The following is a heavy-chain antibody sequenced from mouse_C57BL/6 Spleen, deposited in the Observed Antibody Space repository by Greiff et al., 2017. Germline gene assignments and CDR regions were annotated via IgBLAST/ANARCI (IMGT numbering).Heavy chain of an antibody. J-gene: IGHJ4*01. V-gene: IGHV14-2*01. Sequence: EVQLQQSGAELVKPGASVKLSCTASGFNIKDYYMHWVKQRTEQGLEWIGRIDPEDGETKYAPKFKGKATITADTPSNTAYRQLSSLTSEDTAVYYCARGNYYGSSLDYYAMDYWGQGTSVTVSS. CDR1: GFNIKDYY. D-gene: IGHD1-1*01. CDR2: IDPEDGET. CDR3: ARGNYYGSSLDYYAMDY.